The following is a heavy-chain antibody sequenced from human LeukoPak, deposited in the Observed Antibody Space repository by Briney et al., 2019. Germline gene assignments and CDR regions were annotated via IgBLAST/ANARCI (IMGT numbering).Heavy chain of an antibody. CDR3: ESGSYSGFDY. J-gene: IGHJ4*02. CDR1: GFTFSSYA. Sequence: GGSLRLSCAASGFTFSSYAINWVRQAPGKGLEWVSAISGGGGTIYYADSVKGRFTISRDNAKNSLYLQMNSLRAEDTAVYYCESGSYSGFDYWGQGTLVTVSS. CDR2: ISGGGGTI. V-gene: IGHV3-23*01. D-gene: IGHD1-26*01.